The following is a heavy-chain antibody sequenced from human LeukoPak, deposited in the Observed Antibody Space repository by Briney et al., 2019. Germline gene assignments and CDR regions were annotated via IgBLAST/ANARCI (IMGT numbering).Heavy chain of an antibody. Sequence: GGSLRLSCAASGFIFSDRYMDWVRQAPGKGLEWVGRTRNRANSYTTEYAASVKGRFTISRDNSKNSLYLEMNSLKTEDTAVYYCAGGSSSGFFDYWGLGTLVTVSS. V-gene: IGHV3-72*01. D-gene: IGHD6-6*01. J-gene: IGHJ4*02. CDR2: TRNRANSYTT. CDR1: GFIFSDRY. CDR3: AGGSSSGFFDY.